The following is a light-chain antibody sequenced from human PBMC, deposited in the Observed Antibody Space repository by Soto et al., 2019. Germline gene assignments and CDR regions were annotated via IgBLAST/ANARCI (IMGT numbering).Light chain of an antibody. CDR3: ASYTSSSTSVI. V-gene: IGLV2-14*01. CDR1: SSDVGAFNY. Sequence: QSALTQPPSASGSPGQSVTISCTGTSSDVGAFNYVSWYQQYPGEAPKLIIFEVSNRPSGISSRFSGSKSGNTASLTISGLQAEDEADYYCASYTSSSTSVIFGRGTQLTVL. J-gene: IGLJ2*01. CDR2: EVS.